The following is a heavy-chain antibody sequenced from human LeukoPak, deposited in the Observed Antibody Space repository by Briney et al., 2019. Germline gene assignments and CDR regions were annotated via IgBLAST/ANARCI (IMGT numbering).Heavy chain of an antibody. CDR3: ATKKGVVAVAGTFDY. CDR1: GFTFSSYT. V-gene: IGHV3-21*01. CDR2: ISSSSTYM. D-gene: IGHD6-19*01. J-gene: IGHJ4*02. Sequence: GGSLRLSCTASGFTFSSYTMNWVRQAPGKGLDWVASISSSSTYMYNADSVKGRFTISRDNAKNSLYLQMSSLRAEDTAVYYCATKKGVVAVAGTFDYWGQGTLVTVSS.